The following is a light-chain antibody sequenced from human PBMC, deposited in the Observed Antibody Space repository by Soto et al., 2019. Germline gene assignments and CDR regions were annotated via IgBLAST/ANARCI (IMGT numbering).Light chain of an antibody. CDR1: QSISSY. CDR3: QQSYSTPLT. V-gene: IGKV1-39*01. CDR2: AAS. Sequence: DIRMTQPPSSLSASVGDRVSITCRASQSISSYLNWYQQKPGKAPKLLIFAASSLQSGVTSRFSGSGSGTDFTLTIISLQPEDFATYYCQQSYSTPLTFGGGTKVEIK. J-gene: IGKJ4*01.